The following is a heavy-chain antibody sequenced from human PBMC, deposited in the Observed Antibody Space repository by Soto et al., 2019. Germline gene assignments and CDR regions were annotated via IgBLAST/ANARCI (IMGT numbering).Heavy chain of an antibody. V-gene: IGHV3-23*01. Sequence: EVQLLESGGGLVQPGGSLRLSCAASGFTFSSHAMNWVRQAPGKGLKWVSGISGSGGSTFYADSVKGRFTISRDNSKNTQYLQMNSLRAEDTAVYYCAKGTRAAAGTSYYFDYWGQGTLVTVSS. J-gene: IGHJ4*02. D-gene: IGHD6-13*01. CDR1: GFTFSSHA. CDR3: AKGTRAAAGTSYYFDY. CDR2: ISGSGGST.